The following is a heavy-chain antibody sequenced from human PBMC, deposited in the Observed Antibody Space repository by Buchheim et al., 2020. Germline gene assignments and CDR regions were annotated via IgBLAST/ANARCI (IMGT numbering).Heavy chain of an antibody. V-gene: IGHV4-34*02. J-gene: IGHJ6*02. CDR3: ARGPYFYRSSTSCSYYYGLDV. Sequence: QVQLQQWGAGLLKPSETLSLTCVVSGGSLSGYYWSWIRQPPGKGLEWIGEINHSGSTNYNPSLKSRVTISVDTSKNQISLKLGSVTAADTAVYYCARGPYFYRSSTSCSYYYGLDVWGHGTT. CDR1: GGSLSGYY. D-gene: IGHD2-2*01. CDR2: INHSGST.